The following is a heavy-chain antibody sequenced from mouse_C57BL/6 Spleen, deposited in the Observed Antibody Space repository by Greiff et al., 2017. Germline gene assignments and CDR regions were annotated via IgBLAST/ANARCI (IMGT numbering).Heavy chain of an antibody. V-gene: IGHV1-78*01. J-gene: IGHJ4*01. CDR1: GYTFTDHT. Sequence: QVQLQQSDAELVKPGASVKISCKVSGYTFTDHTIHWMKQRPEQGLEWIGYIYPRDGSTKYNEKFKGKATLAADKSSSTAYMQPNSLTSADSAVYFYARAAYYSPKVAMDYWGQGTSVTGSS. CDR3: ARAAYYSPKVAMDY. D-gene: IGHD2-12*01. CDR2: IYPRDGST.